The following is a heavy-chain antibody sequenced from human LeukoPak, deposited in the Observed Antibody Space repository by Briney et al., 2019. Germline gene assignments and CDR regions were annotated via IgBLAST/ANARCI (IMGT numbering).Heavy chain of an antibody. Sequence: ASVKVSCKAFGYTFTSYDISWVRQAPGQGLEWMGWISAYNGNTNYAQKLQGRVTMTTDTSTSTAYMELRSLRSDDTAVYYCARVTYYYDSSGYSLFDYWGQGTLVTVSS. V-gene: IGHV1-18*01. CDR2: ISAYNGNT. D-gene: IGHD3-22*01. CDR3: ARVTYYYDSSGYSLFDY. J-gene: IGHJ4*02. CDR1: GYTFTSYD.